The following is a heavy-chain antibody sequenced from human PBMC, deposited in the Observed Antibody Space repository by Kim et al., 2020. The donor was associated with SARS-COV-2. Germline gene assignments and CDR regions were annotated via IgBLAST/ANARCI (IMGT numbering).Heavy chain of an antibody. Sequence: GYAQKFQGRVTMTRNTSISTAYMELSSLRSEDTAVYYCARAWSSWYPFDPWGQGTLVTVSS. D-gene: IGHD6-13*01. J-gene: IGHJ5*02. V-gene: IGHV1-8*01. CDR3: ARAWSSWYPFDP.